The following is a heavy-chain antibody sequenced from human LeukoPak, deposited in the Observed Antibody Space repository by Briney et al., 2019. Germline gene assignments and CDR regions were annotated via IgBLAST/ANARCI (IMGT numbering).Heavy chain of an antibody. CDR1: GFTFSSYD. V-gene: IGHV3-13*01. CDR2: IGTAGDT. J-gene: IGHJ4*02. Sequence: GGSLRLSCAASGFTFSSYDMHWVRQATGKGLEWVSAIGTAGDTYYPGSVKGRFTISRENAKNSLYLQMNSLRAEDTAVYYCARDKDNGSGTSEGFDYWGQGTLVTVSS. CDR3: ARDKDNGSGTSEGFDY. D-gene: IGHD3-10*01.